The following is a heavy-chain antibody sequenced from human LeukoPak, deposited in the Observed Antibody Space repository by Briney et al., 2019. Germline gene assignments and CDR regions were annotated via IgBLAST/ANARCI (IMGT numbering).Heavy chain of an antibody. CDR3: AKTSAGIRGGYFDY. CDR1: GFTFSSYA. J-gene: IGHJ4*02. D-gene: IGHD3-10*01. V-gene: IGHV3-23*01. Sequence: GGSLRLSCAASGFTFSSYAMSWVRQAPGKGLEWVSLINDSGGNTYYADSVKGRFTISRDNSKNPLFLQMSSLRAEDTAVYYCAKTSAGIRGGYFDYWGQGTLVTVSS. CDR2: INDSGGNT.